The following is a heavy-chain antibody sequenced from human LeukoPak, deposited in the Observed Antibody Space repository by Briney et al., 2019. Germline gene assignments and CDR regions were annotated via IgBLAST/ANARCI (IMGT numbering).Heavy chain of an antibody. D-gene: IGHD1-26*01. J-gene: IGHJ4*02. V-gene: IGHV1-2*02. Sequence: ASVKVSCKASGYTFTGYYMHWVRQAPGQGLEWMGWINPNSGGTNYAQKFQGRVTMTRDTSISTAYTELSRLRSDDTAVYYCARYSGSYQGSFDYWGQGPLVTVSS. CDR3: ARYSGSYQGSFDY. CDR1: GYTFTGYY. CDR2: INPNSGGT.